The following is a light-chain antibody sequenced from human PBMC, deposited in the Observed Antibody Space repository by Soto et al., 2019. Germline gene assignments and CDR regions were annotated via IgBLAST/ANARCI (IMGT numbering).Light chain of an antibody. CDR1: QSISNR. V-gene: IGKV1-27*01. CDR3: ENSDSAPPAGA. Sequence: DIQMTQSPSSLSASVGDRVSITCRASQSISNRLAWSQQNPGQVPKLLIYETSTLQSGVPSRFSGSCPRTDFTLTISSRPLEDVATYYCENSDSAPPAGAFGVGTKVEIK. J-gene: IGKJ4*01. CDR2: ETS.